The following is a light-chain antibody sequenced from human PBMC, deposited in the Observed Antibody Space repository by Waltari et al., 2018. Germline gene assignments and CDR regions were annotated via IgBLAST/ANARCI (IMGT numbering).Light chain of an antibody. CDR3: QSYDSSLSGSGV. Sequence: QSVLTQPPSVSGAPGQRVTISCTGSSSNIGAGYDVQWYQQLPGTTPKLLIYGNSKRPSGVPDRFSGSTSGTSASLAITGLQAEDEADYYCQSYDSSLSGSGVFGGGTKLTVL. J-gene: IGLJ3*02. CDR1: SSNIGAGYD. V-gene: IGLV1-40*01. CDR2: GNS.